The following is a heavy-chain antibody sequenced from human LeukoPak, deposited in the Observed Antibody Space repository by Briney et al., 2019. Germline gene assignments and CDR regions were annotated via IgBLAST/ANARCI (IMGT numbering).Heavy chain of an antibody. D-gene: IGHD4-11*01. Sequence: VASVKVSCKASGGTFSSYAISWVRQAPGQGLEWMGGIIPIFGTANYAQKFQGRVTITADESTSTAYVELSSLKSEDTAVYYCARVTQRDSNLYGMDVWGQGTTVTVSS. CDR2: IIPIFGTA. V-gene: IGHV1-69*13. J-gene: IGHJ6*02. CDR1: GGTFSSYA. CDR3: ARVTQRDSNLYGMDV.